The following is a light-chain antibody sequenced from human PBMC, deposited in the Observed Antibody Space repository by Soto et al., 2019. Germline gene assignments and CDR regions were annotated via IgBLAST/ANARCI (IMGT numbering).Light chain of an antibody. V-gene: IGKV3-11*01. Sequence: IVLTQSPATLSLSPGERAILYCRASQSVSTFLAWFQQKPGQPPRLLVYNASNRTTGLPARFSGSGSGPDFTLTISSLEPEDFAVYYCQQRGDWPPITFGQGTRLEIK. CDR2: NAS. CDR1: QSVSTF. J-gene: IGKJ5*01. CDR3: QQRGDWPPIT.